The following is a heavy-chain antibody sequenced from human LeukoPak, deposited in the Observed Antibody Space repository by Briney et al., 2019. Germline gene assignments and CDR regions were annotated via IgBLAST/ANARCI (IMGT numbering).Heavy chain of an antibody. CDR1: GFTFSSYA. D-gene: IGHD3-22*01. J-gene: IGHJ4*02. Sequence: GGSLRLSCAASGFTFSSYAMSWVRQAPGKGLEWVSYISSSSSTIYYADSVKGRFTISRDNAKNSLYLQMNSLRAEDTAVYYCAREEGPGAPYYYDSSGIFDYWGQGTLVTVSS. CDR2: ISSSSSTI. V-gene: IGHV3-48*01. CDR3: AREEGPGAPYYYDSSGIFDY.